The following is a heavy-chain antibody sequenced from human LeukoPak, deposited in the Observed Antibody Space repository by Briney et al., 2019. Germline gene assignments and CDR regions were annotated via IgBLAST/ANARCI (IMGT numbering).Heavy chain of an antibody. Sequence: GGSLRLSCAASGFTFSSYAMSWVRQAPGKGLEWVSAISGSGGSTYYADSVKGRFTISRDNSKNTLYLQMNSLRAEDTAVYYCARGNEYSGYDPYYYYYMDVWGKGTTVTVSS. D-gene: IGHD5-12*01. CDR2: ISGSGGST. V-gene: IGHV3-23*01. CDR3: ARGNEYSGYDPYYYYYMDV. CDR1: GFTFSSYA. J-gene: IGHJ6*03.